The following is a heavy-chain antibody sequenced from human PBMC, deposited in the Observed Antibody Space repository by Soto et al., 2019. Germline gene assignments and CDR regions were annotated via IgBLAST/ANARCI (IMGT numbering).Heavy chain of an antibody. CDR3: ARVGFWYNWNVTPLRWFDP. CDR2: IWYDGSNR. V-gene: IGHV3-33*01. CDR1: GFTFNNYA. Sequence: GGSLRLSCAASGFTFNNYAMHWVRQAPGKGLEWVAIIWYDGSNRYYADSVKGRFTISRDNSNNTLYLQMNSLSAADTAVYYCARVGFWYNWNVTPLRWFDPWGQGTLVTVSS. D-gene: IGHD1-1*01. J-gene: IGHJ5*02.